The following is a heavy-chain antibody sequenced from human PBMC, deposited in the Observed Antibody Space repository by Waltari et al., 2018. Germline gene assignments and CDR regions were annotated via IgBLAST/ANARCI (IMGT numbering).Heavy chain of an antibody. V-gene: IGHV3-21*01. CDR2: ISSSSTYI. D-gene: IGHD6-13*01. CDR3: ARVFYSSMGNFGMDV. J-gene: IGHJ6*02. Sequence: EVQLVESGGGLVKPGGSLRLSCAASGFIFNIYDMNWVRQAPGKGLEWVSSISSSSTYIYYADAVKGRFTSSRDNAKNSLYLQMNSLRAEDTAVYYCARVFYSSMGNFGMDVWGQGTTVTVSS. CDR1: GFIFNIYD.